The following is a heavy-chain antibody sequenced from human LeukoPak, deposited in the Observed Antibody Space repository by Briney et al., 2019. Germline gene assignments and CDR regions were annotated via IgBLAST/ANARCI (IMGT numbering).Heavy chain of an antibody. J-gene: IGHJ4*02. Sequence: PGGSLRLSCLASGFAFSAYEMNWVRQAPGKGLEWVSYTAGSDTTTYYADSVKGRFTISRDNAKNSLYLQMNSLRAEDTALYYCTTLGYHLDSWGQGTLVTVSS. CDR1: GFAFSAYE. CDR2: TAGSDTTT. D-gene: IGHD3-22*01. V-gene: IGHV3-48*03. CDR3: TTLGYHLDS.